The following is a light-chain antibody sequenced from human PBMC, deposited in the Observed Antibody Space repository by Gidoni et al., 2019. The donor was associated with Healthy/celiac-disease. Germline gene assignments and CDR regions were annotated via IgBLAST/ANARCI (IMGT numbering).Light chain of an antibody. J-gene: IGLJ3*02. CDR3: AAWDDSLNGWV. V-gene: IGLV1-44*01. Sequence: QSVLTQPPSASGTPGQRVTISCSGSSSNSGSNTVNWYQQLPGTAPKLLIYSNNQRPSGVPDRISGSKSGTSASLAISGLQSEDEADYYCAAWDDSLNGWVFGGGTKLTVL. CDR1: SSNSGSNT. CDR2: SNN.